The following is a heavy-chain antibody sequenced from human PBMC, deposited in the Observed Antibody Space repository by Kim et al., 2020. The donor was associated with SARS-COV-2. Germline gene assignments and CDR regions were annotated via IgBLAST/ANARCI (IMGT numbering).Heavy chain of an antibody. CDR1: GGSFSGYY. CDR3: AREGPYCSSTSCYTSYYFDY. CDR2: INHSGST. Sequence: SETLSLTCAVYGGSFSGYYWSWIRQPPGKGLEWIGEINHSGSTNYNPSLKSRVTISVDTSKNQFSLKLSSVTAADTAVYYCAREGPYCSSTSCYTSYYFDYWGQGTLVTVSS. J-gene: IGHJ4*02. D-gene: IGHD2-2*02. V-gene: IGHV4-34*01.